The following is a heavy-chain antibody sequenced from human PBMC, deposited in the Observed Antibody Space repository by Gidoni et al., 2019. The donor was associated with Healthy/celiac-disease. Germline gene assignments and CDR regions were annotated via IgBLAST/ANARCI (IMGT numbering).Heavy chain of an antibody. CDR2: ISYDGSNK. D-gene: IGHD2-8*01. CDR3: AKGGGSTIYYYYYMDV. J-gene: IGHJ6*03. V-gene: IGHV3-30*18. CDR1: GFTCSSYG. Sequence: VQLVESGGGVVQPGRSLRLSCAASGFTCSSYGMNWVRKAPGKGLEWVAVISYDGSNKYYADSVKGRFTISRDNSKNTLYLQMNSLRAEDTAVYYCAKGGGSTIYYYYYMDVWGKGTTVTVSS.